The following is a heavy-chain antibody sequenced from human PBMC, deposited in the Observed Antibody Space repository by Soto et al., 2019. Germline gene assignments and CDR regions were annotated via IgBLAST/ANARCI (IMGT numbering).Heavy chain of an antibody. CDR3: ASNYGLGAFDI. CDR2: IYYSGST. CDR1: GGSISSYY. J-gene: IGHJ3*02. Sequence: SETLSLTCTVSGGSISSYYWSWIRQPPGKGLEWIGYIYYSGSTNYNPSLKSRVTISVDTSKNQFSLKLSSVTAADTAVYYCASNYGLGAFDIWGQGTMVTVSS. V-gene: IGHV4-59*01. D-gene: IGHD3-10*01.